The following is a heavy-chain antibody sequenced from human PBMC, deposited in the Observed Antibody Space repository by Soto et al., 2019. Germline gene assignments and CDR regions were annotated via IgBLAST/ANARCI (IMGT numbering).Heavy chain of an antibody. D-gene: IGHD2-15*01. CDR3: ARDGYCSGGSCQDGMDV. CDR2: IYYSGST. CDR1: GGSVSSGSYY. J-gene: IGHJ6*02. V-gene: IGHV4-61*01. Sequence: ASETLSLTCTVSGGSVSSGSYYWSWIRQPPGKGLEWIGYIYYSGSTNYNPSLKSRVTISVDTSKNQFSLKLSSVTAADTAVYYCARDGYCSGGSCQDGMDVWGQGTTVTVS.